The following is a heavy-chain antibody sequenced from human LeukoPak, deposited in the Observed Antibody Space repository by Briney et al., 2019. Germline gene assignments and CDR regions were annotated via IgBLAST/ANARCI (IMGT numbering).Heavy chain of an antibody. V-gene: IGHV4-34*01. CDR3: ARGALVTIFGVVTPYYFDY. D-gene: IGHD3-3*01. J-gene: IGHJ4*02. CDR1: GGSFSGYY. Sequence: SETLSLTCAVYGGSFSGYYWSWIRQPPGKGLEWIGEINHSGSTNYNPSLKSRVTISVDTSKNQFSLKLSSVTAADTAVYYCARGALVTIFGVVTPYYFDYWGQGTLVTVSS. CDR2: INHSGST.